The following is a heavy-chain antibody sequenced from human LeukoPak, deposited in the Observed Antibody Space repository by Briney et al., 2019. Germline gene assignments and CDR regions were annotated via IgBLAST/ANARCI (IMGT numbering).Heavy chain of an antibody. CDR1: GFTFNNYN. J-gene: IGHJ6*03. CDR3: ARVHFGERPGNYYYYYMDV. D-gene: IGHD3-3*01. CDR2: ISSSSSTI. V-gene: IGHV3-48*04. Sequence: PGGSLRLSCAASGFTFNNYNMNWVRQAPGKGLEWVSYISSSSSTIYYADSVKGRFTISRDNAKNSLYLQMNSLRAEDTAVYYCARVHFGERPGNYYYYYMDVWGKGTTVTVSS.